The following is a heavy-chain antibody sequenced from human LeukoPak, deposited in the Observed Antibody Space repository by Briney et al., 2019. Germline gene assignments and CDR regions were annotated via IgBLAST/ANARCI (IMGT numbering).Heavy chain of an antibody. Sequence: GRSLRLSCAASGFTFDDYAMHWVRQAPGKGLGWVSGISWNSGSIGYADSVKGRFTISRDNAKNSLYLQMNSLRAEDTALYYCAKDIGSGYSYGYGVFYYYYYGMDVWGQGTTVTVSS. V-gene: IGHV3-9*01. CDR3: AKDIGSGYSYGYGVFYYYYYGMDV. D-gene: IGHD5-18*01. CDR2: ISWNSGSI. J-gene: IGHJ6*02. CDR1: GFTFDDYA.